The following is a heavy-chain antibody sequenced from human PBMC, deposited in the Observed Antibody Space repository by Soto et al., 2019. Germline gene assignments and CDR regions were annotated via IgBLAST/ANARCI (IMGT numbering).Heavy chain of an antibody. J-gene: IGHJ4*02. D-gene: IGHD3-10*01. Sequence: EVQLLDSGGGLVQPGGSLRLSCAASGFTFNNYDMTWVRQAPGKGLEWVSAISGGGATTSYADSVKGRFTVSRDGSKNTLYLQMRSLRAEDTALYYCAKGRGGTGSLTPRVDFWGQGTLVTVSS. CDR1: GFTFNNYD. V-gene: IGHV3-23*01. CDR2: ISGGGATT. CDR3: AKGRGGTGSLTPRVDF.